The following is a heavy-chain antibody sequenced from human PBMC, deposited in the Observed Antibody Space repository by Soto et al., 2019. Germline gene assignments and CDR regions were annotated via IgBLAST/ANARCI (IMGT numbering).Heavy chain of an antibody. CDR2: IYYSGST. D-gene: IGHD3-10*01. V-gene: IGHV4-39*01. CDR3: ARRIRGVPFIHITQQIEPNFDY. Sequence: SETLSLTCTVSGGSISSSSYYWGWIRQPPGKGLEWIGSIYYSGSTYYNPSLKSRVTISVDTSKNQFSLKLSSVTAADTAVYYCARRIRGVPFIHITQQIEPNFDYWGQGTLVTVSS. CDR1: GGSISSSSYY. J-gene: IGHJ4*02.